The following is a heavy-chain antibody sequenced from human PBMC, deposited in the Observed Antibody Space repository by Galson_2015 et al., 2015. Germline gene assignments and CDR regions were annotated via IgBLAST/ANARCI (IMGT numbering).Heavy chain of an antibody. CDR2: IRGSGGSR. V-gene: IGHV3-23*01. D-gene: IGHD2-2*01. CDR1: GFTFSSYA. J-gene: IGHJ4*02. Sequence: SLRLSCAASGFTFSSYAMSWVRQAPGKGLEWVSAIRGSGGSRYYADSVKGRFTISRDNSKNTLYLQMNSLRAEDTAVYYCAKVGVEYMVPADFDYWGQGTLVTVSS. CDR3: AKVGVEYMVPADFDY.